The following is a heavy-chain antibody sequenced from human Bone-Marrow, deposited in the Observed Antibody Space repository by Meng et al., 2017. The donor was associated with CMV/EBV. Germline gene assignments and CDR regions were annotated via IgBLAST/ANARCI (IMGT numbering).Heavy chain of an antibody. CDR3: ARVGYYYDSSGPSRWVDP. J-gene: IGHJ5*02. CDR1: GGSISIGGYY. Sequence: SETLSLTCTVSGGSISIGGYYWSWIRQHPGKGLEWIGYIYYSGRTYYNPSLKSRVTISVDTSENQFSLKLSSVTAADTAVYYCARVGYYYDSSGPSRWVDPWGQGTLVTFSS. V-gene: IGHV4-31*03. CDR2: IYYSGRT. D-gene: IGHD3-22*01.